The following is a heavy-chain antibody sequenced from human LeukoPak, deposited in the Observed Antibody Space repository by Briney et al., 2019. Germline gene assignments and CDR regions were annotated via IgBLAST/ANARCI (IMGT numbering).Heavy chain of an antibody. Sequence: GGSLRLSCAASGFTFSRFWMSWVRQAPGKGLEWVANIKQDGSEIYYADSVKGRFTISRDNAKNSLYLQMNSLRAEDTAVYYCARVGPASSSGYFDYWGQGTLVTVSS. CDR1: GFTFSRFW. V-gene: IGHV3-7*01. J-gene: IGHJ4*02. CDR2: IKQDGSEI. CDR3: ARVGPASSSGYFDY. D-gene: IGHD6-6*01.